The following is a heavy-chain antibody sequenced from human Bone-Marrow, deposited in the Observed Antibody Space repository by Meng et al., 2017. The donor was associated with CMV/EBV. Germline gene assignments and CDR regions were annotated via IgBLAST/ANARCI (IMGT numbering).Heavy chain of an antibody. CDR1: GFSFSSYG. Sequence: GGSLRLSCAASGFSFSSYGMHWVRQAPGKGLEWVAFIRYDGGNKYYADSVKGRFTISRDNSKNTLDLQMSSLRAEDTAVYYCAKDKGQLAIYYYYYGMDVWGQGTTVTVSS. CDR3: AKDKGQLAIYYYYYGMDV. J-gene: IGHJ6*02. CDR2: IRYDGGNK. V-gene: IGHV3-30*02. D-gene: IGHD6-13*01.